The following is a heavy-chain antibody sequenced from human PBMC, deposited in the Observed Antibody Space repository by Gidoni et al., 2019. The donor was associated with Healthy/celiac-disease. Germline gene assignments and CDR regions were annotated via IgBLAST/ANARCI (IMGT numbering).Heavy chain of an antibody. V-gene: IGHV3-48*03. D-gene: IGHD6-25*01. Sequence: EVQLVESGGGLVQPGGSLRLSCAASVFTSSSYDMNWVRQAPGKGLEWVSYISSSGSTICYADSVKGRFTISRDNAKNSLYLQMNSLRAEDTAVYYCARDLRLQSAQYYYYGMDVWGQGTTVTVSS. J-gene: IGHJ6*02. CDR2: ISSSGSTI. CDR1: VFTSSSYD. CDR3: ARDLRLQSAQYYYYGMDV.